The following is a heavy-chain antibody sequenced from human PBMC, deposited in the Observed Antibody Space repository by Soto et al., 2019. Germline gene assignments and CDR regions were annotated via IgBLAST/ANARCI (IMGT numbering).Heavy chain of an antibody. V-gene: IGHV4-59*01. CDR2: IYYSGST. D-gene: IGHD5-12*01. CDR1: GGSISSYY. Sequence: SETLSLTCTVSGGSISSYYWSWIRQPPGKGLEWIGYIYYSGSTNYNPSPKSRVTISVDTSKNQFSLKLSSVTAADTAVYYCATSNAGGYGYWGQGTLVTVS. CDR3: ATSNAGGYGY. J-gene: IGHJ4*02.